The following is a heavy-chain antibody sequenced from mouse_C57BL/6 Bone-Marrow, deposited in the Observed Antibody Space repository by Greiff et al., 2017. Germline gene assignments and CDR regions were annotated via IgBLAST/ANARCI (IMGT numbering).Heavy chain of an antibody. Sequence: VQLQQSGPELVKPGASVKISCKASGYTFTDYYMNWVKQSHGKSLEWIGDINPNNGGTSYNQKFKGKATLTVDKSSSTAYMELRSLTSEDSAVYYCARRRGLRRLDDWGQGTSVTVSS. J-gene: IGHJ4*01. CDR3: ARRRGLRRLDD. D-gene: IGHD2-2*01. CDR1: GYTFTDYY. V-gene: IGHV1-26*01. CDR2: INPNNGGT.